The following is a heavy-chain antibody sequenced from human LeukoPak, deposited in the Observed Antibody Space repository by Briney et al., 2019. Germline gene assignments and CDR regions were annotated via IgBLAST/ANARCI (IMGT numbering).Heavy chain of an antibody. CDR2: ISYDGSNK. CDR1: GFTFSSYG. J-gene: IGHJ6*04. CDR3: AKDGRYCSGGSCYLYYYYGMDV. V-gene: IGHV3-30*18. Sequence: GRSLRLSCAASGFTFSSYGMHWVRQAPGKGLEWVAVISYDGSNKYYADSVKGRFTISRDNSKNTLYLQMQSLRAEGTAVYYCAKDGRYCSGGSCYLYYYYGMDVWGKGTTVTVSS. D-gene: IGHD2-15*01.